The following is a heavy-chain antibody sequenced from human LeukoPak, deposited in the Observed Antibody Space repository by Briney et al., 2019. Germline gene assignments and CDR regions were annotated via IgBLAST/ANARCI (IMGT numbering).Heavy chain of an antibody. V-gene: IGHV3-7*01. D-gene: IGHD3-3*01. CDR2: IKQDGSEK. CDR1: GFTFGSW. J-gene: IGHJ4*02. CDR3: ARAEPYYDFWSGYSEGHYRFDY. Sequence: GGSLRLSCTASGFTFGSWIIWVRQAPRKGLEWVASIKQDGSEKYYLDSVKGRFTISRDNAKNSLYLQMNSLRAEDTAVYYCARAEPYYDFWSGYSEGHYRFDYWGQGTLVTVSS.